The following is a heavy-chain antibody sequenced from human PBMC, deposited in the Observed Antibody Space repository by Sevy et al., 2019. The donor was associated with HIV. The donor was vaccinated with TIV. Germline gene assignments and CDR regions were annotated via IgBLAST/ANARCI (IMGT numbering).Heavy chain of an antibody. J-gene: IGHJ5*02. CDR1: GYTFIGFY. CDR2: INPNNGDT. CDR3: ARDLSGGQVGGWFDP. Sequence: ASVKVSCKASGYTFIGFYIHWVRQAPGQGLEWMGWINPNNGDTKYAQNFQGWVTMTRDTSISTAYMELSRLKFDDTAIYYCARDLSGGQVGGWFDPWGQGILVTVSS. V-gene: IGHV1-2*04. D-gene: IGHD2-15*01.